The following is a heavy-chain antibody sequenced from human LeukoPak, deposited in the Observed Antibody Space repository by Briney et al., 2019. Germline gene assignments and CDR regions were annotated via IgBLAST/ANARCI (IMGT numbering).Heavy chain of an antibody. CDR3: AKGGPAAMSYYYYGMDV. CDR2: ISGSGGST. D-gene: IGHD2-2*01. Sequence: GGSLRLSCAASGFTFSSYAMSWVSQAPGKGLEWVSAISGSGGSTYYADSVKGRFTISRDNSKNTLYLQMNSLRAEDTAVYYCAKGGPAAMSYYYYGMDVWGQGTTVTVSS. V-gene: IGHV3-23*01. CDR1: GFTFSSYA. J-gene: IGHJ6*02.